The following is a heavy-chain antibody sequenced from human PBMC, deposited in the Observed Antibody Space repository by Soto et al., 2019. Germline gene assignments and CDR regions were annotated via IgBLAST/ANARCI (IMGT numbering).Heavy chain of an antibody. Sequence: QVQLVQSGAEVKKPGSSVKVSCKASGGTFSSYTISWVRQAPGQGLEWMGRLIPILGIANYAQKFQGRVTITTDTSTSTAYMELSSLRSEDTAVYYCARGRNYYGWESYSRDYYYYYYMDVWGKGCKVTVS. CDR1: GGTFSSYT. CDR3: ARGRNYYGWESYSRDYYYYYYMDV. V-gene: IGHV1-69*02. J-gene: IGHJ6*03. D-gene: IGHD3-10*01. CDR2: LIPILGIA.